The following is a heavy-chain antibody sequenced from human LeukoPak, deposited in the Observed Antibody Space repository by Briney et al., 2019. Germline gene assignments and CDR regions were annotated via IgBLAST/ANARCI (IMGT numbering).Heavy chain of an antibody. J-gene: IGHJ6*02. V-gene: IGHV3-43*02. CDR3: AKDNVDSSSWYITYYYYGMDV. Sequence: GGSLRLSCAASGFTFDDYAMHWVRQAPGKGLEWVSLISGGGGSTYYADSVKGRFTISRDNSKNSLYLQMNSLRPEDTALYYCAKDNVDSSSWYITYYYYGMDVWGQGTTVTVSS. CDR1: GFTFDDYA. D-gene: IGHD6-13*01. CDR2: ISGGGGST.